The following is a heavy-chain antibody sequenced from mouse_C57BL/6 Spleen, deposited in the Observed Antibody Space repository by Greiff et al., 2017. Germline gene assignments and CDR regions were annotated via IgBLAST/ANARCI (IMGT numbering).Heavy chain of an antibody. J-gene: IGHJ2*01. V-gene: IGHV1-64*01. Sequence: QVQLQHPGAELVKPGASVKLSCKASGYTFTSYWMHWVKQRPGQGLEWIGMIHPNSGSTNYNEKFKSKATLTVDKSSSTAYMQLSSLTSEDSAVYYCAREGIHYFDHWGQGTTLTVSS. CDR1: GYTFTSYW. CDR2: IHPNSGST. CDR3: AREGIHYFDH.